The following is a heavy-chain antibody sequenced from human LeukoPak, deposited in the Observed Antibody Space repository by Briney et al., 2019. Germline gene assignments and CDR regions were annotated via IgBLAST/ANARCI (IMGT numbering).Heavy chain of an antibody. CDR3: ARGTLYSGWSYYFDY. V-gene: IGHV4-4*02. D-gene: IGHD6-19*01. CDR2: IYHSGST. CDR1: GGSISSSYW. J-gene: IGHJ4*02. Sequence: PSETLSLTCAVSGGSISSSYWWTWVRQPPGKGLEWIGEIYHSGSTNYNPSLKSRLSMSLDKSRNQFSLKLTSVTAADTAMYYCARGTLYSGWSYYFDYWGQGSQVTVSS.